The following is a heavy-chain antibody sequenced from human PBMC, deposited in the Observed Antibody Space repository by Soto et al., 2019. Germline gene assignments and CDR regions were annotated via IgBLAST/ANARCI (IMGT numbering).Heavy chain of an antibody. V-gene: IGHV3-13*01. CDR1: GFTFSSYD. CDR2: IGTAGDT. J-gene: IGHJ6*03. CDR3: ARGGDYGDYYYYMDV. Sequence: GGSLRLSCAASGFTFSSYDMHWVRQATGKGLEWVSAIGTAGDTYYPGSVKGRFTISRENAKNSLYLQMNSLRAGDTAVYYCARGGDYGDYYYYMDVWGKGTTVTVSS. D-gene: IGHD4-17*01.